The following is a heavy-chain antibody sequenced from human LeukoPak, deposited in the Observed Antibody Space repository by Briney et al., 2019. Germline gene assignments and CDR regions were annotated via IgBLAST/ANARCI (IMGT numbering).Heavy chain of an antibody. CDR1: GGSISSYY. CDR3: ARGGYYGSGNDFRFDP. V-gene: IGHV4-59*01. Sequence: SETLSLTCTVSGGSISSYYWSWIRQPPGKGLEWIGYIFYSGSTNYNPSLKSRVTISVDTSKSQFSLKLSSVTAADTAIYYCARGGYYGSGNDFRFDPWGQGTLVTVSS. CDR2: IFYSGST. D-gene: IGHD3-10*01. J-gene: IGHJ5*02.